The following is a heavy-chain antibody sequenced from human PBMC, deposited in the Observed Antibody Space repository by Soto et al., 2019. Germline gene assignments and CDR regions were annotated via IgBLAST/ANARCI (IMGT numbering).Heavy chain of an antibody. D-gene: IGHD6-6*01. CDR1: GGSISSGGYY. V-gene: IGHV4-31*03. CDR3: ARGSFSSSSSWFDP. Sequence: SETLSLTCTVSGGSISSGGYYWSWIRQHPGKGLEWIGYIYYSGRTYYNPSLHSRVSIAVDTTENQFSLKLTSVTAADTSVYYCARGSFSSSSSWFDPWGRGTLVTVSS. J-gene: IGHJ5*02. CDR2: IYYSGRT.